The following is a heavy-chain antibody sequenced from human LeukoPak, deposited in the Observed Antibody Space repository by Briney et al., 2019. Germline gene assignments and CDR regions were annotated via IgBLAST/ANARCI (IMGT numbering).Heavy chain of an antibody. CDR1: GFTFNNYW. D-gene: IGHD6-19*01. Sequence: GGSLRLSCAVSGFTFNNYWMSWVRQAPGKGLEWVANITPDGSDRYYVDSLKGRVTISRDNTKSSPYLQLNSLRAEDTAVYYCVPGGLALSGIDYWGQGALVTVSS. CDR3: VPGGLALSGIDY. V-gene: IGHV3-7*01. CDR2: ITPDGSDR. J-gene: IGHJ4*02.